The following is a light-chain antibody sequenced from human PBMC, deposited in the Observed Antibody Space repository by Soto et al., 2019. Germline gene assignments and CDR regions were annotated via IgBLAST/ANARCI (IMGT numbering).Light chain of an antibody. CDR2: DVS. CDR3: CSYAGSYTYV. V-gene: IGLV2-11*01. J-gene: IGLJ1*01. CDR1: SSDVGGYNY. Sequence: QSALTQPRSVSGSPAQSVTISCTGTSSDVGGYNYVSWYQQHLGKAPKLMIYDVSKRPSGVPDRFSGSKSGNTASLTISGLQAEDEADYYCCSYAGSYTYVFGTGTKVTVL.